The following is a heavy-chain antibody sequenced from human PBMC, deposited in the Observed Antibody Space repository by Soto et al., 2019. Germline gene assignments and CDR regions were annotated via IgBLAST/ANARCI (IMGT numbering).Heavy chain of an antibody. CDR3: AKERYYDILADSYSNYGLDV. V-gene: IGHV3-23*01. D-gene: IGHD3-9*01. Sequence: EVQLLESGGGLVQPGGSLRLSCAASGFTFSTYAMTWVRQAPGQGLEWVSTVTGSGAYTFDADSVKGRFTISRDNSKDTLYLQMNSLRPEDTAVYYCAKERYYDILADSYSNYGLDVWGQGTPVTVS. CDR2: VTGSGAYT. J-gene: IGHJ6*02. CDR1: GFTFSTYA.